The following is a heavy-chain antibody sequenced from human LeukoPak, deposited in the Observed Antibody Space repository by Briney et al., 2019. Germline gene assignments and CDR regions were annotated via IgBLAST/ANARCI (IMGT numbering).Heavy chain of an antibody. D-gene: IGHD4-23*01. Sequence: PGGSLRLSCAASGFTLTGNYMSWIRQAPGKGLEWVAYINNVGNIIYYADSVKGRFTISRGNAKQSLYLQMNSLRAEDTAVYYCARDSPTVVKGAFDIWGQGTMVTVSS. CDR3: ARDSPTVVKGAFDI. V-gene: IGHV3-11*04. CDR2: INNVGNII. J-gene: IGHJ3*02. CDR1: GFTLTGNY.